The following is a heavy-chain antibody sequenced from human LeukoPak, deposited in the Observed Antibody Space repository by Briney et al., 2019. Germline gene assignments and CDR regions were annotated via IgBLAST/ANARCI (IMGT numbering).Heavy chain of an antibody. CDR1: GGSISSYY. J-gene: IGHJ4*02. CDR3: ARATAAAGWFDY. CDR2: IYYSGST. Sequence: MASETLSLTCTVSGGSISSYYWTWIRQPPGKGLEWIGYIYYSGSTNYSPSLKSRVTISVDTSKSQFSLKLSSVTAADTAVYYCARATAAAGWFDYWGQGTLVTVSS. D-gene: IGHD2-2*01. V-gene: IGHV4-59*01.